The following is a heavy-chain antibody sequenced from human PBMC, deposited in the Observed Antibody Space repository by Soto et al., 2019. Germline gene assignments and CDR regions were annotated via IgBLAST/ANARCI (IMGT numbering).Heavy chain of an antibody. CDR1: GYTFTNHG. J-gene: IGHJ4*02. CDR2: ISANNGNT. D-gene: IGHD1-26*01. V-gene: IGHV1-18*01. Sequence: ASVKVSCKTSGYTFTNHGISWVRQAPGQGLEWMGWISANNGNTNYAQKSQGRVTMTTDTSTSTVYMELRSLRSDDTAVYYCARMYSGRVDYWGQGTLVTVSS. CDR3: ARMYSGRVDY.